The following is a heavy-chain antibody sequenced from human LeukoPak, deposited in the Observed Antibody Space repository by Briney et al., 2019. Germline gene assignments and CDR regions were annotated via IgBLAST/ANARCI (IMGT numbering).Heavy chain of an antibody. CDR1: GGSISTFY. D-gene: IGHD6-13*01. J-gene: IGHJ4*02. CDR3: ARLVPPYSSSWYDY. CDR2: IYYSGST. V-gene: IGHV4-59*08. Sequence: PSETLCLTCTVSGGSISTFYWSWIRQPPGKGLEWIGFIYYSGSTNFNPSLKSRVTISVDTSKNQFSLQLNSVTAADTAVYYCARLVPPYSSSWYDYWGQGTLVTVSS.